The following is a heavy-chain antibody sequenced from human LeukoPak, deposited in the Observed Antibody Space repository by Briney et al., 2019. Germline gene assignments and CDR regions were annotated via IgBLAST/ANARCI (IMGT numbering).Heavy chain of an antibody. D-gene: IGHD3-10*02. V-gene: IGHV1-18*01. Sequence: ASVKVSCEASGYTFTSYGITWVRQAPGQGLEWMGWISAYNGNTNFAQKFQGRVTMTTDTSTSTAYMELGNLRSDDTAVYYCARVFGESPRYYGMDVWGQGTTVTVSS. CDR3: ARVFGESPRYYGMDV. J-gene: IGHJ6*02. CDR1: GYTFTSYG. CDR2: ISAYNGNT.